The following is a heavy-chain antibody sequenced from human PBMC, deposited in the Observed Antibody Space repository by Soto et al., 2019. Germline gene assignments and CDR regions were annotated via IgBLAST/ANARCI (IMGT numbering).Heavy chain of an antibody. Sequence: QVQLQESGPGLVKPSETLSLTCTVSGGSVSSGAYYWNWIRQPPGKGLEWIGYIYYTGSTNYNPSLKSRVTMSVDTSKNQFSLNLSSVTAADTAVYYCARWRDDYGDQNWFDRWGQGTLVTVSS. D-gene: IGHD4-17*01. CDR3: ARWRDDYGDQNWFDR. CDR1: GGSVSSGAYY. CDR2: IYYTGST. J-gene: IGHJ5*02. V-gene: IGHV4-61*08.